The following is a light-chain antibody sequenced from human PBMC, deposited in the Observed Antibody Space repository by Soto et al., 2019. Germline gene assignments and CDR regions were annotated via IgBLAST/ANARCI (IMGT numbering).Light chain of an antibody. CDR2: AAS. V-gene: IGKV1-8*01. CDR3: QQYYNYPRT. CDR1: QGISSY. J-gene: IGKJ1*01. Sequence: AIRMTQSPSSLSASTGDRVTITCRASQGISSYLAWYQQKPGKAPKLLIYAASTLQSGVPSRFSGSGSDTDFTLTFSCLQSEYFATYYCQQYYNYPRTFGQGTKVDIK.